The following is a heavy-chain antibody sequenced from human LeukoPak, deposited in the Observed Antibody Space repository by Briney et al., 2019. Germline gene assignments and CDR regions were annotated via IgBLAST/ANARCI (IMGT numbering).Heavy chain of an antibody. V-gene: IGHV3-30*02. CDR3: AKRWDSTWSYFDL. D-gene: IGHD1-26*01. CDR1: GFTFTRSA. CDR2: IQYEGDNK. Sequence: GGSLRLSCVASGFTFTRSAMHWVRQAPGKGLEWVAFIQYEGDNKYYADSVKGRFTISRDDSQNTLYLQMNSLTVEDTAVYYCAKRWDSTWSYFDLWGQGTLVTVSS. J-gene: IGHJ4*02.